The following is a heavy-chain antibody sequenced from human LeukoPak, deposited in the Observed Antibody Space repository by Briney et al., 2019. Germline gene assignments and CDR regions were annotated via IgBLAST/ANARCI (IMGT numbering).Heavy chain of an antibody. CDR3: ARHRIVGATGLFDP. Sequence: SETLSLTCTVSGGSISSYYWSRIRQPPGKGLEWIGYIYTSGSTNYNPSLKSRVTISVDTSKNQFSLKLSSVTAADTAVYYCARHRIVGATGLFDPWGQGTLVTVSS. J-gene: IGHJ5*02. CDR1: GGSISSYY. CDR2: IYTSGST. D-gene: IGHD1-26*01. V-gene: IGHV4-4*09.